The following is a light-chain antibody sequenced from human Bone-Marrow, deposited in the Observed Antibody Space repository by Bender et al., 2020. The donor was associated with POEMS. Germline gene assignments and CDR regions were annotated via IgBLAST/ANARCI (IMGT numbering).Light chain of an antibody. CDR2: DDY. Sequence: SYVLTQPPSVSVAPGQTARISCGGDNIGSKNVHWFQQRPGQAPVLVVYDDYDRPSGIPERFSGSGSGTTVTLTISGVQAEDEADYYCQSADNSGSYEVFGGGTKLTVL. CDR3: QSADNSGSYEV. CDR1: NIGSKN. J-gene: IGLJ2*01. V-gene: IGLV3-21*02.